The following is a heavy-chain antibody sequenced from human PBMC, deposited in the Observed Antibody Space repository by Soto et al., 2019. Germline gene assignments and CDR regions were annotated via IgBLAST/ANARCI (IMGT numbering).Heavy chain of an antibody. J-gene: IGHJ4*02. CDR3: TRGCSGGTCYVFEY. Sequence: ASVKVSCKASGYPFTSYAIHWVRQAPGQRLEWMGWINAGTGNTKYSQKFQGRVTITRDTSASTVFMEPSSLRSEDTAVYYCTRGCSGGTCYVFEYWGQGTLVTVSS. CDR1: GYPFTSYA. V-gene: IGHV1-3*01. CDR2: INAGTGNT. D-gene: IGHD2-15*01.